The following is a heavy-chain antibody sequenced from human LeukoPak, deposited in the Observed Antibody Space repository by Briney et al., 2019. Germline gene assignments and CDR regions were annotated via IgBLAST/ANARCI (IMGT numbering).Heavy chain of an antibody. V-gene: IGHV3-48*03. Sequence: GGSLRLSCAASGFTFSSYEMSWVRQAPGKGLQWVSYIHSSDGTTFYADSVKGRFNISRDNAKNSLYLQMSSLRVDDTAVYYCARAPGSETVDHWGQGTLVTVST. CDR3: ARAPGSETVDH. CDR1: GFTFSSYE. J-gene: IGHJ4*02. CDR2: IHSSDGTT. D-gene: IGHD1-14*01.